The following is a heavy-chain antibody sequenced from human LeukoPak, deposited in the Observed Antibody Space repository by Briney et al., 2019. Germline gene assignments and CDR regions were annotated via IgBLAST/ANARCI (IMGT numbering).Heavy chain of an antibody. V-gene: IGHV3-64D*06. CDR1: GFTFSSYA. D-gene: IGHD6-13*01. CDR3: VKDHGYSSSWYFPY. CDR2: ISSNGGST. J-gene: IGHJ4*02. Sequence: TGGSLRLSCSASGFTFSSYAMHWVRQAPGKGLEYVSAISSNGGSTYYADSVKGRFTISRDNSKNTLYLQMSSLRAEDTAVYHCVKDHGYSSSWYFPYWGQGTLVTVSS.